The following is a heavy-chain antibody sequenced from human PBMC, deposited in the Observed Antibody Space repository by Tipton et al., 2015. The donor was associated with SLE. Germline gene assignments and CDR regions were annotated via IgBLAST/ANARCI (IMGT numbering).Heavy chain of an antibody. J-gene: IGHJ4*02. CDR2: ISSSSSYT. CDR1: GFTFSDYY. V-gene: IGHV3-11*05. Sequence: GSLRLSCAASGFTFSDYYMSWIRQAPGKGLEWVSYISSSSSYTNYADSVKGRFTISRDNAKNSLYLQMNSLRAEDTAVYYCARDTNYYDSSGYFGYWGQGTLVTVSS. CDR3: ARDTNYYDSSGYFGY. D-gene: IGHD3-22*01.